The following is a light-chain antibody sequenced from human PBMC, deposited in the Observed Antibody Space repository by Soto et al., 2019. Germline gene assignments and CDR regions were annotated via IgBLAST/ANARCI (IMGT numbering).Light chain of an antibody. CDR1: QSVSSSF. CDR3: QKYGSSPLT. J-gene: IGKJ4*01. V-gene: IGKV3-20*01. CDR2: GAS. Sequence: EIVLTQSPGTLSLSPGERATLSCRASQSVSSSFLAWYQQKPGQAPRLLIYGASSRATGIPDRLSGSGSGTDFTLTISRLEPEDVAVYYCQKYGSSPLTFGGGTEVEIK.